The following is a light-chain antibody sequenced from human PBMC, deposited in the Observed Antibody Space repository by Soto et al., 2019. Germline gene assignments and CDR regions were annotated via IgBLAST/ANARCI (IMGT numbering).Light chain of an antibody. Sequence: EIVLTQSPGTLSLSPGERATLSCRASQSVSSSYLAWYQQKPGQAPRLLIYGASSRATGIPDRFSGSGSGTDFTLTISRLEPEDFAVYSCQHDGRSPRTSGQGTKV. CDR1: QSVSSSY. V-gene: IGKV3-20*01. J-gene: IGKJ1*01. CDR3: QHDGRSPRT. CDR2: GAS.